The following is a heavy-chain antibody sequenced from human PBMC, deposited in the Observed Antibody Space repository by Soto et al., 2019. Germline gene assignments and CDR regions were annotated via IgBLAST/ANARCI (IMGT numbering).Heavy chain of an antibody. V-gene: IGHV4-61*01. D-gene: IGHD5-18*01. Sequence: SETLSLTCTVSGGSISSGYYYWSWIRQPPGKGLEWIGYIYYSGSTNYNPSLKSRVTISVDTSKNQFSLKLTSVTAADTVVYYCARDNGYSYGYNLDHWGQGTLVTVSS. CDR3: ARDNGYSYGYNLDH. CDR1: GGSISSGYYY. J-gene: IGHJ4*02. CDR2: IYYSGST.